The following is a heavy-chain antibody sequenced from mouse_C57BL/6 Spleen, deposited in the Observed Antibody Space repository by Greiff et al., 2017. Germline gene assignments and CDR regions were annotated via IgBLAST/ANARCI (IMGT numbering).Heavy chain of an antibody. CDR2: INPNNGGT. CDR1: GYTFTDYN. D-gene: IGHD1-1*01. Sequence: EVKLQQSGPELVKPGASVKIPCKASGYTFTDYNMDWVKQSHGKSLEWIGDINPNNGGTIYNQKFKGKATLTVDKSSSTAYMELRSLTSEDTAVYYCARRDPLSLRYFDVWGTGTTVTVSS. J-gene: IGHJ1*03. V-gene: IGHV1-18*01. CDR3: ARRDPLSLRYFDV.